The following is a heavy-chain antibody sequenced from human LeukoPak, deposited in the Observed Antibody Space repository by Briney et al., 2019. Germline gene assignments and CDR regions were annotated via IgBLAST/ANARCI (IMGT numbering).Heavy chain of an antibody. J-gene: IGHJ4*02. CDR1: GFTFSNYA. CDR2: ITGSGGGT. Sequence: PGASLRLSCAASGFTFSNYAMSWVRQAPGKGLEWVSAITGSGGGTYYADSVKGRFTISRDNSKNTLYLQMNSLRAEDTAVYYCAKLGDYDVLTGYYDPDYWGQGTLVTVSS. D-gene: IGHD3-9*01. V-gene: IGHV3-23*01. CDR3: AKLGDYDVLTGYYDPDY.